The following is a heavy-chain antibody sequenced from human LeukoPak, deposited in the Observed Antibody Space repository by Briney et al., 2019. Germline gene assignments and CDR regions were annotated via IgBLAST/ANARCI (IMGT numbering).Heavy chain of an antibody. D-gene: IGHD6-19*01. CDR1: GFTFSSYG. J-gene: IGHJ4*02. CDR2: IWYDGSNK. V-gene: IGHV3-33*01. CDR3: ARDDRGGWYVSSY. Sequence: GRSLRLPCAASGFTFSSYGMHWVRQAPGKGLEWVAVIWYDGSNKYYADSVKGRFTISRDNSKNTLYLQMNSLRAEDTAVYYCARDDRGGWYVSSYRGQGTLVTVSS.